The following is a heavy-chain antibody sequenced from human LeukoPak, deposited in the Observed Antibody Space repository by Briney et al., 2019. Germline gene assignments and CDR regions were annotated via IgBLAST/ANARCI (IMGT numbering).Heavy chain of an antibody. D-gene: IGHD5-24*01. V-gene: IGHV3-7*01. CDR2: IGLDGAQK. J-gene: IGHJ4*02. Sequence: GSLRLSCAASGFAFGSHSMGWVRQAPGKGLECVATIGLDGAQKDFVDSVKGRFTLSRDNAKNSLFLEMDRLRVEDTAVYYCARWRGLQSEFDCWGQGTLVTVSS. CDR1: GFAFGSHS. CDR3: ARWRGLQSEFDC.